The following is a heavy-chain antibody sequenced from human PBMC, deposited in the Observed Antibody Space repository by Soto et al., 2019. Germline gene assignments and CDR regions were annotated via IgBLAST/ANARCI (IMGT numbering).Heavy chain of an antibody. CDR3: VRAAGYSGNDYVYYYGMDV. V-gene: IGHV3-33*01. J-gene: IGHJ6*02. CDR2: VWYDGRNK. D-gene: IGHD5-12*01. Sequence: QVQLVESGGGVVQPGRSLRLSCAASGFTFSTYGMHWVRQAPGKGLEWVALVWYDGRNKEYADSVSGRFTISRDNSKNTLYLQMNSLRDEDTAVYYCVRAAGYSGNDYVYYYGMDVWGQGTTVTVSS. CDR1: GFTFSTYG.